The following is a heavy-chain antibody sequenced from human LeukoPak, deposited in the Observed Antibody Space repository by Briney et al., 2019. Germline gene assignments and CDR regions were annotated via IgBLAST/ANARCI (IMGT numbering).Heavy chain of an antibody. J-gene: IGHJ3*02. CDR2: IYTSGST. CDR1: GGSTSSGSYY. CDR3: ARGGFTAYDYVWGSYRGNPSNDAFDI. D-gene: IGHD3-16*02. Sequence: SETLSLTCTVSGGSTSSGSYYWSWIRQPAGKGLEWIGRIYTSGSTNYNPSLKSRVTISVDTSKNQFSLKLNSVTAADTAVYYCARGGFTAYDYVWGSYRGNPSNDAFDIWGRGTVVTVSS. V-gene: IGHV4-61*02.